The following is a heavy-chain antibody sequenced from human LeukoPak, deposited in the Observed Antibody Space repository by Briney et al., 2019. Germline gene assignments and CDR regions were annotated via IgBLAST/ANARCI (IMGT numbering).Heavy chain of an antibody. CDR1: GYTFTSYG. CDR2: ISAYNGNT. V-gene: IGHV1-18*01. J-gene: IGHJ4*02. D-gene: IGHD6-19*01. CDR3: ATTLYIGYSSGWPFDY. Sequence: ASVKVSCKASGYTFTSYGISWVRQAPGQGLEWMGWISAYNGNTNYAQKLQGRVIMTTDTSTSTAYMELRSLRSDDTAVYYCATTLYIGYSSGWPFDYWGQGTLVTVSS.